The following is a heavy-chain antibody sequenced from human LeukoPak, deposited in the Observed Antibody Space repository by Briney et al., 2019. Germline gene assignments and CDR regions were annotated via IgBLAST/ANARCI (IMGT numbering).Heavy chain of an antibody. D-gene: IGHD3-22*01. Sequence: PSETLSLTCAVYGGSFSGYYWSWIRQPPGKGLEWIGEINHSGSTNYNPSLKSRVTISVDTSKNQFSLKLSSVTAADTAVYYCARDQLEGSGYDYWGQGTLVTVSS. CDR2: INHSGST. CDR3: ARDQLEGSGYDY. CDR1: GGSFSGYY. V-gene: IGHV4-34*01. J-gene: IGHJ4*02.